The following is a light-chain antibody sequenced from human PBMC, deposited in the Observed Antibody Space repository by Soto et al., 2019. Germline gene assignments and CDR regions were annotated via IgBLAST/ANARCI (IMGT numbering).Light chain of an antibody. Sequence: EIVLTQSPGTLSLSPGERATLSCRASQSVSSSYLAWYQQKPGQAPRLRSDGASSRATGIPDRFSGRGAGTDVTLTISRLEPEDFAVYYCQQYGSSPITVGQGTRLEIK. J-gene: IGKJ5*01. CDR1: QSVSSSY. CDR2: GAS. CDR3: QQYGSSPIT. V-gene: IGKV3-20*01.